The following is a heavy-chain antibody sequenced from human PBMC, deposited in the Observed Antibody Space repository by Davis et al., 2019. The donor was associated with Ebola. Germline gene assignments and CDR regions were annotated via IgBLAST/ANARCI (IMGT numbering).Heavy chain of an antibody. CDR1: GGSISSYY. D-gene: IGHD6-13*01. J-gene: IGHJ4*02. CDR3: ARWVAAAGRVYFDY. CDR2: IYYSGST. Sequence: PSETLSLTCTVSGGSISSYYWSWIRQPPGKGLEWIGYIYYSGSTNYNPSLKSRVTISVDTSKNQFSLKLSSVTAADTAVYYCARWVAAAGRVYFDYWGQGTLVTVSS. V-gene: IGHV4-59*01.